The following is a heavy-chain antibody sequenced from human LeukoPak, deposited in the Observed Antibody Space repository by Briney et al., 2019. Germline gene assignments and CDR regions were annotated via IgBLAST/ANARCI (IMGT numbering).Heavy chain of an antibody. CDR1: GFTFSSYG. CDR3: AKHYIGSGTYLDF. D-gene: IGHD3-10*01. CDR2: ISASADDT. Sequence: GGSLRLSCAASGFTFSSYGMHWVRQAPGKGLEWVSGISASADDTVYADSVKGRFTISRDNSKNTLYMQMNTLRAEDTAVYYCAKHYIGSGTYLDFWGQGTLVPVSS. V-gene: IGHV3-23*01. J-gene: IGHJ4*02.